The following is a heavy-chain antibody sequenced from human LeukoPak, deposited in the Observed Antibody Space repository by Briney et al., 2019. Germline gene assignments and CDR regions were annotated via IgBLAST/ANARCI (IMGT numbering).Heavy chain of an antibody. J-gene: IGHJ5*02. CDR3: ARLRGYWFDP. V-gene: IGHV3-48*03. CDR2: ISSSGRTI. CDR1: GFTFSSYE. Sequence: PGGSLRLSCAASGFTFSSYEMNWVRQAPGKGLEWVSYISSSGRTIYYADSVKGRFTISRDNAKNSLYLQMNSLRAEDTAVYYCARLRGYWFDPWGQGTLVTVSS.